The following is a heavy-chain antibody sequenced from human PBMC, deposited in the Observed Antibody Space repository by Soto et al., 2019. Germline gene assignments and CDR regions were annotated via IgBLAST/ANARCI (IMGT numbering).Heavy chain of an antibody. CDR2: ITASSAYI. V-gene: IGHV3-21*01. Sequence: EVQLVESGGGLVKPGGFLRLSCAASGFTFNTYDMNWVRQAPGKGLEWVSSITASSAYIYYADSVRGRITISRDNAKNSPFLQMHSLRAEDTAVYYCVRSGTARLLRHSWFDTWGQGTLVTVSS. D-gene: IGHD2-21*01. CDR3: VRSGTARLLRHSWFDT. J-gene: IGHJ5*02. CDR1: GFTFNTYD.